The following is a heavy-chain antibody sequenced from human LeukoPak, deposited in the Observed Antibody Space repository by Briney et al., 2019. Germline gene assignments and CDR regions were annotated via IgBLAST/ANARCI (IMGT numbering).Heavy chain of an antibody. V-gene: IGHV1-2*02. D-gene: IGHD3-10*01. CDR2: INPNSGGT. CDR3: ARDMAPYYGSGFFDP. Sequence: ASVKVSCKASGYTFTGYYMHWVRQAPGQGLEWMGWINPNSGGTYYAQKFQGRVTMTSDTSISTAYMELSRLRSDNTAVYYCARDMAPYYGSGFFDPWGQGTLVTVSS. J-gene: IGHJ5*02. CDR1: GYTFTGYY.